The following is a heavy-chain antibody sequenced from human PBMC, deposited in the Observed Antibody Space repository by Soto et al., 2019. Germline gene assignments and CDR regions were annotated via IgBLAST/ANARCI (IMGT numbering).Heavy chain of an antibody. J-gene: IGHJ4*02. CDR1: GFTFSDYA. V-gene: IGHV3-30*03. CDR2: ISYDGSDK. CDR3: ARVRSAATDY. Sequence: GGSLRLSCAASGFTFSDYAMHWVRQAPGKGPEWVAVISYDGSDKYYADSVKGRFSISRDGSKNTLYLQMDSLRVEDTAVYYCARVRSAATDYWGQGTLVTVSS. D-gene: IGHD2-15*01.